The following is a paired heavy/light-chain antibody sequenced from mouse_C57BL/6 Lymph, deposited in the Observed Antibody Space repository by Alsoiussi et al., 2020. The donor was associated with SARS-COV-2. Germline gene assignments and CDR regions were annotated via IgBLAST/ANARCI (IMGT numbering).Light chain of an antibody. CDR3: QQYYTYPLT. CDR2: WAS. CDR1: QSLLYSSNQKNY. Sequence: DIVMSQSPSSLAVSVGEKVTMSCKSSQSLLYSSNQKNYLAWYQQKPGQSPKLKIYWASTRESGVPDRFTGSGSGTDFTLTISSVKAEDLAVYYCQQYYTYPLTFGAGTKLELK. J-gene: IGKJ5*01. V-gene: IGKV8-30*01.
Heavy chain of an antibody. CDR1: GYAFSSSW. Sequence: QVQLQQSGPELVKPGASVKISCKASGYAFSSSWMNWVKQRPGKGLEWIGRIYPGDGDTNYNGKFKGKATLTADKSSSTAYMQLSSLTSEDSAVYFCAREALLRPFAYWGQGTLVTVSA. J-gene: IGHJ3*01. D-gene: IGHD1-2*01. CDR3: AREALLRPFAY. CDR2: IYPGDGDT. V-gene: IGHV1-82*01.